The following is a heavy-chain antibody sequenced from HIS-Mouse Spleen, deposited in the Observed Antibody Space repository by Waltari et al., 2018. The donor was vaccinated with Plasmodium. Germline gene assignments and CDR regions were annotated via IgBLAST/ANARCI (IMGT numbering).Heavy chain of an antibody. D-gene: IGHD6-13*01. CDR3: ARESSSSWYFDY. Sequence: EVQLVASGGGLVKPGGSLSLSCAASGFTFIPYSMNWVRQAPGQGLEWVSSISSSSSYIYYADSVKGRFTISRDKAKNSLYLQMNSLRAEDTAVYYCARESSSSWYFDYWGQGTLVTVSS. V-gene: IGHV3-21*01. J-gene: IGHJ4*02. CDR2: ISSSSSYI. CDR1: GFTFIPYS.